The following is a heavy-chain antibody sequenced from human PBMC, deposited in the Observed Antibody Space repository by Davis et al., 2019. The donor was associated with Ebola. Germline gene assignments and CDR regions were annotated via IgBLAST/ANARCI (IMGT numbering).Heavy chain of an antibody. D-gene: IGHD6-13*01. CDR2: IYYSGST. CDR1: GGSISGYY. V-gene: IGHV4-59*08. J-gene: IGHJ4*02. CDR3: ASSYSSSWPLSLDY. Sequence: MPSETLSLTCTASGGSISGYYWGWIRQPPGKGLEWIGYIYYSGSTNYNPSLKSRVTISVDTPKKRVSLRLNSVTAADTAVYYCASSYSSSWPLSLDYWGQGTLVTVSS.